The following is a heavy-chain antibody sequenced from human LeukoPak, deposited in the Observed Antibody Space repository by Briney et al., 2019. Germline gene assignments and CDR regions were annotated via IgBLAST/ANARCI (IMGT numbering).Heavy chain of an antibody. CDR1: GFTFSSYS. CDR2: ISSSSSTI. D-gene: IGHD3-9*01. Sequence: PGGSLRLSCAASGFTFSSYSMNWVRQAPGKGLEWVSYISSSSSTIYYADSVKGRFTISRDNAKNSLYLQMNSLRAEDTAVYYCAKVDIFLSYYFDYWGQGTLVTVSS. CDR3: AKVDIFLSYYFDY. V-gene: IGHV3-48*01. J-gene: IGHJ4*02.